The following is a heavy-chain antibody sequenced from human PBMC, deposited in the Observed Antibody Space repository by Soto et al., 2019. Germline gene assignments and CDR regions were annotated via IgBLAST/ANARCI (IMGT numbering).Heavy chain of an antibody. CDR2: IFPGGSQT. Sequence: GESLKISCKGSGYGFTGYWIGWVRQMPGKGLEWMGIIFPGGSQTRYSPSFQGQVTMSVDKSISTAYLQWSSLKASDTAMYYCAGFSGDKLERPWFDPWGQGTLVTVPQ. CDR1: GYGFTGYW. CDR3: AGFSGDKLERPWFDP. J-gene: IGHJ5*02. V-gene: IGHV5-51*01. D-gene: IGHD1-1*01.